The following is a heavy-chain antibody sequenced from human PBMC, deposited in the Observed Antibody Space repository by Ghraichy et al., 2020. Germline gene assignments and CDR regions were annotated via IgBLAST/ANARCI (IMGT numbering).Heavy chain of an antibody. V-gene: IGHV3-48*02. J-gene: IGHJ4*02. CDR3: ARGSDFFDATPPGPDF. CDR2: ISSSGSTI. CDR1: GFTFSYYS. D-gene: IGHD2-15*01. Sequence: SLNNSCAASGFTFSYYSMHWVRQAPGKGLECVSYISSSGSTIYYTDSVKGRFTISRDNAKNSLYLQMNSLRDEDTALYYCARGSDFFDATPPGPDFWGQGTLVTVSS.